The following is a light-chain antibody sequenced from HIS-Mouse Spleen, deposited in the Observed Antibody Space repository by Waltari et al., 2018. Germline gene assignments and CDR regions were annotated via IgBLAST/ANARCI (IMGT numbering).Light chain of an antibody. Sequence: SYVLTQPPSVSVAPGQTARITCGGNNIGSKSVHWYQQRPGQAPVLVVDDDSDRPSGIPGRFSGANSGNTATLTISRGEAGDEADYYCQVWDSSSDHPVFGGGTKLTVL. V-gene: IGLV3-21*02. CDR2: DDS. CDR3: QVWDSSSDHPV. J-gene: IGLJ2*01. CDR1: NIGSKS.